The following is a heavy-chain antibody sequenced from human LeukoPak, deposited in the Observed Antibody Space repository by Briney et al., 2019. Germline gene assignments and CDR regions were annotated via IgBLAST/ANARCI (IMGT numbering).Heavy chain of an antibody. D-gene: IGHD5-18*01. CDR1: GFTFSSYA. CDR2: ISGSGGST. J-gene: IGHJ4*02. CDR3: AKDRQSGYRSC. Sequence: GGSLRLSCAASGFTFSSYAMNWVRQAPGKGLEWVSAISGSGGSTYYADSVKGRFTISRDNSKNTLYLQLNSLRVEDTAVYYCAKDRQSGYRSCWGQGTLVTVSS. V-gene: IGHV3-23*01.